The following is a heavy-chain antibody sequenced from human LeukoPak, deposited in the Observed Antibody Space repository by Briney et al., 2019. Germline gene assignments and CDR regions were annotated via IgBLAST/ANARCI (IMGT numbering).Heavy chain of an antibody. CDR1: GFTFSTYA. J-gene: IGHJ6*03. Sequence: GGSLRLSCAASGFTFSTYAMHWVRQAPGKGLEWVAFIRYDGSKKYYADSVKGRFTISRDNSKNTLYMQMNSLRAEDTAVYYCAKLVDVWGKGTTVTVSS. CDR3: AKLVDV. CDR2: IRYDGSKK. V-gene: IGHV3-30*02.